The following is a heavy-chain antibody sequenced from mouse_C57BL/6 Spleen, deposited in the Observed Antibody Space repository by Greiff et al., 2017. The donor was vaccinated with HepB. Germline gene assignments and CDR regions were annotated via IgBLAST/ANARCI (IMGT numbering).Heavy chain of an antibody. Sequence: QVQLQQPGAELVKPGASVKMSCKASGYTFTSYWITWVKQRPGQGLEWIGDIYPGSGSTNYNEKFKSKATLTVDTSSSTAYMQLSSLTSEDSAVYYCARGGLGDYGLRLLDYWGQGTTLTVSS. CDR2: IYPGSGST. D-gene: IGHD3-2*02. V-gene: IGHV1-55*01. CDR1: GYTFTSYW. J-gene: IGHJ2*01. CDR3: ARGGLGDYGLRLLDY.